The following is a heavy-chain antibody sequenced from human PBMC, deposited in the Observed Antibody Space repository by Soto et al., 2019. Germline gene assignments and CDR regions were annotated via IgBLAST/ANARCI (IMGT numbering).Heavy chain of an antibody. J-gene: IGHJ4*02. D-gene: IGHD4-4*01. CDR2: ISAYDGNT. CDR3: ARDDPRLSTINIDY. Sequence: GASVKVSCKASGYTFSSFGISWVRQAPGQGLEWMGWISAYDGNTNYAQRLQGSVTLTTDTSTNTVYMELRSLTSDDTAVYFCARDDPRLSTINIDYWGQGTQVTVSS. CDR1: GYTFSSFG. V-gene: IGHV1-18*01.